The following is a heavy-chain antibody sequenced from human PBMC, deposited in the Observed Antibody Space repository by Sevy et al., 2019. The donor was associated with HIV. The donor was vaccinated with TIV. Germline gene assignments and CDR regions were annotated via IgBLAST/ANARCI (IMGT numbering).Heavy chain of an antibody. CDR3: VKEHFDWLLPSYYFDL. Sequence: SETLSLTCTISGGSISTVDYYSTWIRQPAGKGLEWIGRISASGTSTYNPSLESRVTMSVDTSKNQFSLKLTSMTAADTAMYYCVKEHFDWLLPSYYFDLWGRGTLVTVSS. CDR1: GGSISTVDYY. D-gene: IGHD3-9*01. CDR2: ISASGTS. J-gene: IGHJ2*01. V-gene: IGHV4-61*02.